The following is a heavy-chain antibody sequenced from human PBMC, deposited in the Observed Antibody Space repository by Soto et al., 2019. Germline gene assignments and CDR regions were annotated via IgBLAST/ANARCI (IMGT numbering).Heavy chain of an antibody. CDR2: IYPGDSDT. V-gene: IGHV5-51*01. J-gene: IGHJ5*02. CDR1: GYFSTTYW. D-gene: IGHD6-19*01. CDR3: ARSGYSTGIGWFDP. Sequence: GESLKISCKGSGYFSTTYWIGWVRQLHGKGLEWMGIIYPGDSDTRYSPSFQGQVTISADKSISTVYLQWSSLKASDSAMYYCARSGYSTGIGWFDPWGQGTLVTVSS.